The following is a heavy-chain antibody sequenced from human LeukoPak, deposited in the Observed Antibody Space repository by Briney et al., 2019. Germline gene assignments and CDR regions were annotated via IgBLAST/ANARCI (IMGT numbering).Heavy chain of an antibody. J-gene: IGHJ3*02. Sequence: TGGSLRLSRAASGFTFSSYAMSWVRQAPGKGLEWVSAISGSGGSTYYADSVKGRFTISRDNSKNTLYLQMNSLRAEDTAVYYCAKDLEMYSSSWHDDAFDIWGQGTMVTVSS. CDR2: ISGSGGST. CDR1: GFTFSSYA. V-gene: IGHV3-23*01. D-gene: IGHD6-13*01. CDR3: AKDLEMYSSSWHDDAFDI.